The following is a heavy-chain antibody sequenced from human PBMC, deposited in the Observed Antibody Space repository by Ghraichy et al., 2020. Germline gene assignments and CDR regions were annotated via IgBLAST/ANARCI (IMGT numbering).Heavy chain of an antibody. V-gene: IGHV4-39*01. CDR1: GGSISSSSYY. CDR3: ARHSFGDGDYTINLRHEDNWFDP. J-gene: IGHJ5*02. D-gene: IGHD4-17*01. Sequence: SETLSLTCTVSGGSISSSSYYWGWIRQPPGKGLEWIGSIYYSGSTYYNPSLKSRVTISVDTSKNQFSLKLSSVTAADTAVYYCARHSFGDGDYTINLRHEDNWFDPWGQGTLVTVSS. CDR2: IYYSGST.